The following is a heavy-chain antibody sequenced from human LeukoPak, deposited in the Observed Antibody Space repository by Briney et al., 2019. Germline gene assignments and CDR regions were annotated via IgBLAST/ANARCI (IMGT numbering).Heavy chain of an antibody. D-gene: IGHD5-24*01. V-gene: IGHV3-48*04. CDR1: GFTFSSYA. CDR3: ARAEATSIDY. CDR2: ISSSGSTI. J-gene: IGHJ4*02. Sequence: GSLRLSCAASGFTFSSYAMHWVRQAPGKGLEWVSYISSSGSTIYYADSVKGRFTISRDNAKNSLYLQMNSLRAEDTAVYYCARAEATSIDYWGQGTLVTVSS.